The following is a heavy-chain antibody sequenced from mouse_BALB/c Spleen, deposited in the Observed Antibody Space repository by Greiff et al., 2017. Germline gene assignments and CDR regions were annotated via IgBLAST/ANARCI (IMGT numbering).Heavy chain of an antibody. CDR3: ARYGNYDAMDD. CDR1: GFTFSDYY. Sequence: EVKLVESGGGLVKPGGSLKLSCAASGFTFSDYYMYWVRQTPEKRLEWVATISDGGSYTYYPDSVKGRFTISRDNAKNNLYLQMSSLKSEDTAMYYCARYGNYDAMDDWGQGTSVTVSS. V-gene: IGHV5-4*02. CDR2: ISDGGSYT. D-gene: IGHD2-10*02. J-gene: IGHJ4*01.